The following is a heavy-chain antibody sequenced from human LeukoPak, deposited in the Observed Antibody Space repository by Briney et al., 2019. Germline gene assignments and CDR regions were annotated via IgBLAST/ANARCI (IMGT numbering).Heavy chain of an antibody. D-gene: IGHD3-9*01. J-gene: IGHJ4*02. Sequence: SGTPSLTCAVYGGSFSGYFWSWIRQPPGKGLEWIGEINHSGSTNYNPSLKSRVTMSVDTSKNQFPLKLSSVTAADTAVYYCARGVRYFDWLSLWNYWGQGTLVTVSS. V-gene: IGHV4-34*01. CDR3: ARGVRYFDWLSLWNY. CDR2: INHSGST. CDR1: GGSFSGYF.